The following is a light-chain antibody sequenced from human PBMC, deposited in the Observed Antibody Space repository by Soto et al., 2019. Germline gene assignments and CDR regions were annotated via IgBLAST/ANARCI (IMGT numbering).Light chain of an antibody. CDR3: QQFGSSSWT. CDR2: GAS. V-gene: IGKV3-20*01. CDR1: QSVSSSY. Sequence: ESVLTQSPGTLSLSPGEKATLSCRASQSVSSSYLAWYQQKPGQAPRLLIYGASSRATGIPDRFSGSGSGTDFTLTVIRLEPEDFAVYYCQQFGSSSWTFAQGPKV. J-gene: IGKJ1*01.